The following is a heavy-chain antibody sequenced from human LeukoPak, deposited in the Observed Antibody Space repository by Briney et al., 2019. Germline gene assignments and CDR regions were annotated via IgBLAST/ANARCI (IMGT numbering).Heavy chain of an antibody. CDR3: ARPVPSRLGWFDP. V-gene: IGHV4-4*08. J-gene: IGHJ5*02. D-gene: IGHD1-1*01. CDR1: GGSFSGYY. Sequence: SETLSLTCAVYGGSFSGYYWSWVRQPPGKGLEWIGRIYTSGSTNYNPSLKSRVTISVDTSKNQFSLKLSSVTAADTAVYYCARPVPSRLGWFDPWGRGTRVTVSS. CDR2: IYTSGST.